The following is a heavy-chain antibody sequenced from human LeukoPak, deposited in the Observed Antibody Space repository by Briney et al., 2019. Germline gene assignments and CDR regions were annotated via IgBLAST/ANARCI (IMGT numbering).Heavy chain of an antibody. V-gene: IGHV3-30-3*01. CDR1: GFTFSSYA. CDR3: ARDLLARLLLDY. J-gene: IGHJ4*02. CDR2: ISYDGSNK. D-gene: IGHD2-21*02. Sequence: GRSLRLSCAASGFTFSSYAMHWVRQAPGKGPEWVAVISYDGSNKYYADSVKGRFTISRDNSKNTLYLQMNSLRAEDTAVYYCARDLLARLLLDYWGQGTLVTVSS.